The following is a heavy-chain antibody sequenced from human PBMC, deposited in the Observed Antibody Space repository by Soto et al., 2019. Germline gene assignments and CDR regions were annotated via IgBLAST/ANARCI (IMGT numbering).Heavy chain of an antibody. J-gene: IGHJ5*02. V-gene: IGHV4-31*03. CDR2: IYYSGST. Sequence: TSETLSLTCTVSGGSISSGGYYWSWIRQHPGKGLEWIGYIYYSGSTYYNPSLKSRVTISVDTSKNQFSLKLSSVTAADTAVYYCARGIAAAGFDWFDPWGQGTLVTVS. CDR1: GGSISSGGYY. CDR3: ARGIAAAGFDWFDP. D-gene: IGHD6-13*01.